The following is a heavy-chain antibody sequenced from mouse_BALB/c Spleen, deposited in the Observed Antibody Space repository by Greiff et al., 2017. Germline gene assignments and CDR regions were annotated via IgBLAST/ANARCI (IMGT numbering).Heavy chain of an antibody. J-gene: IGHJ4*01. V-gene: IGHV5-9-3*01. CDR1: GFTFSSYA. Sequence: VQLLQSGGGLVKPGGSLKLSCAASGFTFSSYAMSWVRQTPEKRLEWVATISSGGSYTYYPDSVRGRFTFSRDNAKNTLYLQMSSLRSEDTAKYDSAKHGSSYAMDDWGQGTSVTVSS. CDR3: AKHGSSYAMDD. D-gene: IGHD1-1*01. CDR2: ISSGGSYT.